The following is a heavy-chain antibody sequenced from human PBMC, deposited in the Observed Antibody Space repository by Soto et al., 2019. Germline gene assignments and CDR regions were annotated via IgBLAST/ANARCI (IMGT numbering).Heavy chain of an antibody. Sequence: SETLSLTCTVSGGSISSYYWSWIRQPPGKGLEWIGYIYYSGSTNYNPSLKSRVTISVDTSKNQFSLKLSSVTAEDTAVYYCAKDLPGELLPTCFDSWGQGTLATVSS. CDR3: AKDLPGELLPTCFDS. CDR1: GGSISSYY. V-gene: IGHV4-59*12. J-gene: IGHJ5*01. D-gene: IGHD1-26*01. CDR2: IYYSGST.